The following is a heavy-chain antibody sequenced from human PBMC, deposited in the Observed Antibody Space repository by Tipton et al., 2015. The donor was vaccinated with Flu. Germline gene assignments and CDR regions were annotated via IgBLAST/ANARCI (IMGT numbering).Heavy chain of an antibody. CDR2: ISAYNGNT. J-gene: IGHJ4*02. D-gene: IGHD3-9*01. Sequence: QLVQSGAEVKKPGASVKVSCKASGYTFTSYGISWVRQAPGQGLEWMGWISAYNGNTNYAQKLQGRVTMTTDTSTSTAYMELRSLRSDERAVYYGARAPRKDSYFDWFRSRDEADYWGQGTLVTVSS. V-gene: IGHV1-18*01. CDR1: GYTFTSYG. CDR3: ARAPRKDSYFDWFRSRDEADY.